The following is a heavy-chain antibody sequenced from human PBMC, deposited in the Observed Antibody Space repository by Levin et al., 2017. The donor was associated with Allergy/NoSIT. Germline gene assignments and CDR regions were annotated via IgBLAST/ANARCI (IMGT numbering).Heavy chain of an antibody. CDR1: GGSISSSSYY. D-gene: IGHD3-22*01. J-gene: IGHJ4*02. CDR3: ARDPSYYYDSSGYPIYFDY. Sequence: SETLSLTCTVSGGSISSSSYYWGWIRQPPGTGLEGIGSIYYSGSTYYNPSLKSRVTISVDTSKNQFSLKLSSVTAADTAVYYCARDPSYYYDSSGYPIYFDYWGQGTLVTVSS. CDR2: IYYSGST. V-gene: IGHV4-39*07.